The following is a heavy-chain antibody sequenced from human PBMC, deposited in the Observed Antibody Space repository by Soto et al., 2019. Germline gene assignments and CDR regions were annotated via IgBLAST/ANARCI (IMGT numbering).Heavy chain of an antibody. CDR3: ARDWYRWFGEYLGYFDY. V-gene: IGHV3-30-3*01. J-gene: IGHJ4*02. Sequence: QVQLVESGGGVVQPGRSLRLSCAASGFTFSSYAMHWVRQAPGKGLEWVAVISYDGSNKYYADSVKGRFTISRDNSKNTLYLQMNSLRAEDTAVYYWARDWYRWFGEYLGYFDYWGQGTLVTVSS. CDR2: ISYDGSNK. CDR1: GFTFSSYA. D-gene: IGHD3-10*01.